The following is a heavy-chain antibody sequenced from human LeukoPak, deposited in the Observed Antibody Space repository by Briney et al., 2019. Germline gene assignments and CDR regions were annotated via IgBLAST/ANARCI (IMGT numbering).Heavy chain of an antibody. Sequence: SETLSLTCTVSGGSISSGGYYWSWIRQHPGKGLEWIGYIYYSGSTYYNPSLKSRVTISVDTSKNQFSLALRSVTDADTAVYYCARARSRAARPDWFDPWGQGTLVTVSS. V-gene: IGHV4-31*03. CDR2: IYYSGST. D-gene: IGHD6-6*01. CDR3: ARARSRAARPDWFDP. CDR1: GGSISSGGYY. J-gene: IGHJ5*02.